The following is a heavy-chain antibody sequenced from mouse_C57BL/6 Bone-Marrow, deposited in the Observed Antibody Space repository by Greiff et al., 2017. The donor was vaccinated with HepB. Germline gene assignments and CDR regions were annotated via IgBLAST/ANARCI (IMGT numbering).Heavy chain of an antibody. V-gene: IGHV3-8*01. D-gene: IGHD2-4*01. CDR3: ARSGKNYYDYWYFDV. CDR1: GYSITSDY. CDR2: ISYSGST. J-gene: IGHJ1*03. Sequence: DVMLVESGPGLAKPSQTLSLTCSVTGYSITSDYWNWIRKFPGNKLEYMGYISYSGSTYYNPSLKSRISITRDTSKNQYYLQLNSVTTEDTATYYCARSGKNYYDYWYFDVWGTGTTVTVSS.